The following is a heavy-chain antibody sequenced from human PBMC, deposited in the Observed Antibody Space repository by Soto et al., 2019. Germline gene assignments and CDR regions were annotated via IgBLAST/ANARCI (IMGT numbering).Heavy chain of an antibody. CDR1: GFTFSRFE. CDR2: ISSSGSTA. Sequence: GGSLRLSCAASGFTFSRFELHWVRQAPGKGLEWISYISSSGSTAYYASSVEGRFTIPRDNANNSVYLQMDSLRAEDTALYYCTRAAWFPYLSFYWGQGALVTVSS. D-gene: IGHD3-10*01. J-gene: IGHJ4*02. V-gene: IGHV3-48*03. CDR3: TRAAWFPYLSFY.